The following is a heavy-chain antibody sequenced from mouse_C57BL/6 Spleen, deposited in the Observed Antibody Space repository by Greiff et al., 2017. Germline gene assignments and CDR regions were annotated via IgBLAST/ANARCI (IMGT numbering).Heavy chain of an antibody. V-gene: IGHV1-76*01. CDR2: IYPGSGNT. CDR1: GYTFTDYY. D-gene: IGHD1-1*01. J-gene: IGHJ2*01. Sequence: VQLQQSGAELVRPGASVKLSCKASGYTFTDYYINWVKQRPGQGLEWIARIYPGSGNTYYNEKFKGKATLTAEKSSSTAYMQLSSLTSEDSAVYFCASGFGFITTVVGDYWGQGTTLTVSS. CDR3: ASGFGFITTVVGDY.